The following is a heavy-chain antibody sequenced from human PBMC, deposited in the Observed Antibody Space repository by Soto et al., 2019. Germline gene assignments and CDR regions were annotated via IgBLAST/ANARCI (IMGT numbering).Heavy chain of an antibody. CDR2: IHRASTYI. D-gene: IGHD4-17*01. CDR3: ARRAVTTYHFFDY. J-gene: IGHJ4*02. V-gene: IGHV3-21*06. Sequence: SLRLSCATSGFTFSSVDMDWVRQAPGKGLEWVSSIHRASTYIYYADSVRGRFTISRDNAKSSLYLQMNSLTVEDTAVYYCARRAVTTYHFFDYWGQGALVTVSS. CDR1: GFTFSSVD.